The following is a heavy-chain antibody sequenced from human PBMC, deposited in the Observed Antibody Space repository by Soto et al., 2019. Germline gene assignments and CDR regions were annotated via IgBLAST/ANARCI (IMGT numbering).Heavy chain of an antibody. CDR1: GGSISSYY. J-gene: IGHJ6*02. CDR3: ARDGYTPTPNYHYGMDV. Sequence: QVQLQESGPGLVKPSETLSLTCTVSGGSISSYYWSWIRQPPGKGLEWIGYIYYTGSTNYNPSLKRRVTISVDTSKNHFSLKLSSVTAADTAVYYCARDGYTPTPNYHYGMDVWGQGTTVTVSS. CDR2: IYYTGST. D-gene: IGHD6-13*01. V-gene: IGHV4-59*01.